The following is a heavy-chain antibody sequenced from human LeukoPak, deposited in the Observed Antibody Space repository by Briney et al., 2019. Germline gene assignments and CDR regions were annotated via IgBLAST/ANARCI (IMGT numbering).Heavy chain of an antibody. CDR1: GASFSGYY. J-gene: IGHJ5*02. V-gene: IGHV4-34*01. CDR2: INHSGGT. D-gene: IGHD2-15*01. Sequence: SETLSPTCAVDGASFSGYYWSWIRQPPGKGLEWIVEINHSGGTNYNPSLKSRVTISVDTSKNQFSLKLSSVTAADTAVYYCARLAGGGSRRRFDPWGQGTLVTVSS. CDR3: ARLAGGGSRRRFDP.